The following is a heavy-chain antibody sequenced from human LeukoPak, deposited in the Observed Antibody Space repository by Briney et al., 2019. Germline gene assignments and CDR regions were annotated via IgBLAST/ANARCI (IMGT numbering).Heavy chain of an antibody. CDR2: IYYIGST. CDR1: GASISNYY. J-gene: IGHJ4*02. V-gene: IGHV4-59*01. Sequence: PSETLSLTCTVSGASISNYYWSWIRQPPGKGLEWIGYIYYIGSTNYNPSLKSRVTFSVDTSKNQFSLKLSPVTAADTAVYYCARESLIAVAAFDYWGQGTLVTVSS. D-gene: IGHD6-19*01. CDR3: ARESLIAVAAFDY.